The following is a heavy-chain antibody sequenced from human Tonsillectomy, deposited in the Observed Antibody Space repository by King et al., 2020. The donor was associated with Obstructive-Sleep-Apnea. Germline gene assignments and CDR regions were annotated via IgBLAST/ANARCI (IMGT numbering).Heavy chain of an antibody. CDR3: ARVVDYFGSLDY. J-gene: IGHJ4*02. V-gene: IGHV3-30*04. D-gene: IGHD3-10*01. CDR1: GFTFSSYA. CDR2: ISYDGSNT. Sequence: VQLQESGGGVVQPGRSLRLSCAASGFTFSSYALHWVRQAPGKGLEWLALISYDGSNTDYADSVKGRFTISRDNSKNTLYVQMNSLRAEDTAVYYCARVVDYFGSLDYWGQGTLVTVSS.